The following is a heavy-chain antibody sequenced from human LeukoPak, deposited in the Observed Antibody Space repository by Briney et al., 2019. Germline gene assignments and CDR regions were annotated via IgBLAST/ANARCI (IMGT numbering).Heavy chain of an antibody. D-gene: IGHD7-27*01. CDR3: ARPGQLGSLYYGLDV. CDR2: INHSGST. V-gene: IGHV4-34*01. Sequence: SETLSLTCAVYGGSFSDYYWTWIRQSPGKGLEWIGEINHSGSTNYNPSLKSRVTISVDTSKNQFSLKVSSVIAADTAVYYCARPGQLGSLYYGLDVWGQGTTVTVSS. CDR1: GGSFSDYY. J-gene: IGHJ6*02.